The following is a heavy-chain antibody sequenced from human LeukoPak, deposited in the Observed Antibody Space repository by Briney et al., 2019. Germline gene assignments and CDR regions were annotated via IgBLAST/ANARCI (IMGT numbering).Heavy chain of an antibody. V-gene: IGHV3-30*04. D-gene: IGHD4-17*01. J-gene: IGHJ4*02. CDR2: ISYDGSNK. CDR1: GFTFSSYA. CDR3: AITVTGGIDY. Sequence: PGGSLRLSCAASGFTFSSYAMHWVRQAPGKGLEWVAVISYDGSNKYYADSVKGRFTISRDNSKNTLYLQMNSLRAEDTAVYYCAITVTGGIDYWGQGTLVTVSS.